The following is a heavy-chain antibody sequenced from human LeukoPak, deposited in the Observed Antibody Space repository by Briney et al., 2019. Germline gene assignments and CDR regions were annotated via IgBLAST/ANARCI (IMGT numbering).Heavy chain of an antibody. CDR3: ARPRLTGSPYDAFHI. J-gene: IGHJ3*02. V-gene: IGHV4-39*01. CDR1: GDSIAGSSFY. Sequence: SETLSLTCTVSGDSIAGSSFYWGWIRQPPGRKLEWVGSIFYSGSTYYNPSLKSRLTMSVDTSKNQFSLRLTSVTAADTAVYYCARPRLTGSPYDAFHIWGQGTMVTVSS. CDR2: IFYSGST. D-gene: IGHD3-9*01.